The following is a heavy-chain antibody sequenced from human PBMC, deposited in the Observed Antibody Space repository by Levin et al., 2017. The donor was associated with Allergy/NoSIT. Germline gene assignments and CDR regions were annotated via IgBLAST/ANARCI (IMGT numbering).Heavy chain of an antibody. CDR1: GASISSTSW. D-gene: IGHD6-19*01. Sequence: GSLRLSCAVSGASISSTSWWSWVRQAPGQGLEWIGEIYHDGTTHHNPSLKSRVTMSVDKSKNHSSLNVDSVTAAHTAVYFCARVAVAGGFYFDHWGQGTLVSVSS. CDR3: ARVAVAGGFYFDH. J-gene: IGHJ4*02. V-gene: IGHV4-4*01. CDR2: IYHDGTT.